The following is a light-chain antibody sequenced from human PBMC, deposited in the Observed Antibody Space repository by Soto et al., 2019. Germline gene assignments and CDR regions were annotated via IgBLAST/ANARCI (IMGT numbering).Light chain of an antibody. CDR1: QSVPSR. Sequence: EIVMTQSPATLSVPPGEDVTLSCRASQSVPSRIAWYQQKPGQAPSLLIYGASTRATGVPDRFSGTGSGTEFTLTISSLEPEDFAVYYCQQRSNWIVTFGQGTRLAT. CDR2: GAS. V-gene: IGKV3-15*01. J-gene: IGKJ5*01. CDR3: QQRSNWIVT.